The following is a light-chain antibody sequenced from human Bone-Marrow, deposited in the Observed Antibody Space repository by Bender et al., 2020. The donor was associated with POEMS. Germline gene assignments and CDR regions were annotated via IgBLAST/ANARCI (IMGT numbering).Light chain of an antibody. Sequence: SYELTQPPSVSVSPGQTAKLTCSGDALPKQYAFWYQQKPGQAPVMMLYKDTERPSGIPVRFSGSNSGYIATLTISGNQALDEADYYCQAWDTSSVVFGGGTKLTVL. CDR1: ALPKQY. CDR2: KDT. CDR3: QAWDTSSVV. V-gene: IGLV3-25*02. J-gene: IGLJ2*01.